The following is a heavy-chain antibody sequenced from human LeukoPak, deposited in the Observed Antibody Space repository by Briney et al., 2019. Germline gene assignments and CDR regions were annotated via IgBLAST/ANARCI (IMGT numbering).Heavy chain of an antibody. D-gene: IGHD3-10*01. V-gene: IGHV3-30*03. Sequence: GRSLRLSCAASGFTFSCYGMHWVRQAPGKGLEWVVVISYDGSNKYYADSVKGRFTISRDNSKNTLYLQMNSLRAEDTAVYYCARSTGSGTDLDFWGQGTLVTVSS. CDR2: ISYDGSNK. CDR3: ARSTGSGTDLDF. J-gene: IGHJ4*02. CDR1: GFTFSCYG.